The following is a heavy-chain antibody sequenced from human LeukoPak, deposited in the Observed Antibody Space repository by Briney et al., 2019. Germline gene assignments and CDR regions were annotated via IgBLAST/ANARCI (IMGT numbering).Heavy chain of an antibody. Sequence: PGGSLRLSCAASGFTFDDYGVSWVRQAPGKGLEWVSGINWNGGSTGYADSVKGRFTISRDNAKNSLYLQMNSLRAEDTALYYCASLDTNWFDPWGQGTLVTVSS. CDR3: ASLDTNWFDP. CDR1: GFTFDDYG. V-gene: IGHV3-20*04. J-gene: IGHJ5*02. CDR2: INWNGGST.